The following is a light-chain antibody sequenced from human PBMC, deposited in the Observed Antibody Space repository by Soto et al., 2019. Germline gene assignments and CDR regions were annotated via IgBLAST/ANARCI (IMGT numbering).Light chain of an antibody. CDR1: QGISSF. CDR3: HQRSSWPLT. CDR2: DAY. V-gene: IGKV3-11*01. J-gene: IGKJ4*01. Sequence: EIVLTQSPATLSLSPGERATLSCRASQGISSFLAWFQQKPGQAPRLLIYDAYNRATGIPARFSGSGSGTDFTLTISSLEPEDFAFYYCHQRSSWPLTFGGGTKVEIK.